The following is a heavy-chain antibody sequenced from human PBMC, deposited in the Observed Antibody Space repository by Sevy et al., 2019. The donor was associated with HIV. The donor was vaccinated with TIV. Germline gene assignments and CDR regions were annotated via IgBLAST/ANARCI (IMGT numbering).Heavy chain of an antibody. CDR3: ARRNDFDI. J-gene: IGHJ3*02. Sequence: PETLSLTCTVSGGSINSDHWNWIRQPPGKGLEWIGYVYYTGGTNYNPSLKNRVTISVDRTKNQFSLKLTSVTVADTAVYYCARRNDFDIWGQGTMVTVSS. CDR1: GGSINSDH. CDR2: VYYTGGT. V-gene: IGHV4-59*08.